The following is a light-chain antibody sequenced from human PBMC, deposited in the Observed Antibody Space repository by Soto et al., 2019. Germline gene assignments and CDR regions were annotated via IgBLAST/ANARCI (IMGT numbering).Light chain of an antibody. CDR2: EGS. CDR3: CSYARSSTFWV. CDR1: SSDVGSYNL. Sequence: QSALTQPASVSGSPGQSITISCTGTSSDVGSYNLVSWYQQHPGKAPKLMIYEGSTRPSGVSNRFSGSKSGNTASLTISGLQAEDEADYYCCSYARSSTFWVFDGGTKLTVL. J-gene: IGLJ3*02. V-gene: IGLV2-23*03.